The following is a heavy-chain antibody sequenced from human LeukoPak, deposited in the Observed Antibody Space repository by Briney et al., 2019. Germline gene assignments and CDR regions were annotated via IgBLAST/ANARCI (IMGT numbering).Heavy chain of an antibody. Sequence: ASVKVSCKASGYTFTGYYMHWVRQAPGQGLEWMGWINPNSGGTNYAQKFQGRVTMTRDTSISIAYMELSRLRSDDTAVYYCARTRFLEWSDFDYWGQGTLVTVSS. CDR2: INPNSGGT. CDR3: ARTRFLEWSDFDY. CDR1: GYTFTGYY. J-gene: IGHJ4*02. V-gene: IGHV1-2*02. D-gene: IGHD3-3*01.